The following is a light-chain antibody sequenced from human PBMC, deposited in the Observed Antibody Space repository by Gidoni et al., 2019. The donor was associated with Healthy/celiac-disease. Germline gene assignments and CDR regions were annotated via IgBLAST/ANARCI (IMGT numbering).Light chain of an antibody. V-gene: IGKV1-39*01. Sequence: DIQMTQSPSSLSASVGDRVTITCRASQSISSYLNWYQQKPGKAPKLLIYAASSLQSGVPSRFSGSGSGTDFTLTISSLQPEDFATYYCQQSYSTPVYXFXQGTXLEIK. CDR2: AAS. CDR3: QQSYSTPVYX. J-gene: IGKJ2*01. CDR1: QSISSY.